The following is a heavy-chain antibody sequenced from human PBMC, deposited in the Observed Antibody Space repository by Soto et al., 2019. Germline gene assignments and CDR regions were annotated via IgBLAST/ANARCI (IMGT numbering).Heavy chain of an antibody. CDR2: MSYSGST. J-gene: IGHJ4*02. CDR1: GGSISKRSYY. V-gene: IGHV4-39*07. Sequence: SETLSLTCTVSGGSISKRSYYWVWIRQPPGKGLEWVGSMSYSGSTYYADSVKGRFTISRDNSKNTLYLQMNSLRAEDTAVYYCAKDSSGILTGYSNFDYWGQGTLVTVSS. D-gene: IGHD3-9*01. CDR3: AKDSSGILTGYSNFDY.